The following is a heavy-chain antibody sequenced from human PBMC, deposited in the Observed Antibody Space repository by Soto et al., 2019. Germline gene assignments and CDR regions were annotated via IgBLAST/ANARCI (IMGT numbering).Heavy chain of an antibody. CDR3: GRDIKAVAEYGYYYYGMDV. Sequence: PGGSLRLSCAASGFTVSSNYMSWVRQAPGKGLEWVSVIYSGGSTYYADSVKGRFTISRDNSKNTLYLQMNSLRAEDTAAYYCGRDIKAVAEYGYYYYGMDVWGQGTTVTVSS. D-gene: IGHD6-19*01. J-gene: IGHJ6*02. CDR2: IYSGGST. V-gene: IGHV3-53*01. CDR1: GFTVSSNY.